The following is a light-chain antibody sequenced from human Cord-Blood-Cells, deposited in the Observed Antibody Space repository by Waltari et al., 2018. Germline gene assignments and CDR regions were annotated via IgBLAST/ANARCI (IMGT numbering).Light chain of an antibody. J-gene: IGKJ2*03. CDR2: GAS. CDR3: QQYGSSPPYS. V-gene: IGKV3-20*01. Sequence: EPVLTQSPGTLSLSPGERATLPCRASQSVSSRYLAWYQQKPGQAPRLLIYGASSRATGIPDRFSGSGSGTDFTLTISRLEPEDFAVYYCQQYGSSPPYSFGQGTKLEIK. CDR1: QSVSSRY.